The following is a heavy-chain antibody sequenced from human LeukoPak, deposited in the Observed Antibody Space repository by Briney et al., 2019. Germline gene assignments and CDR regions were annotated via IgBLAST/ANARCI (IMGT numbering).Heavy chain of an antibody. Sequence: GGSLRLSCAASGFTFSSYAMSWVRQAPGKGLEWVSAISGSGGSTYYADSVKGRFTISGDNSKNTLYLQMNSLRAEDTAVYYCAKGVVRFWSGYYKNEYFQHWGQGTLVTVSS. CDR1: GFTFSSYA. CDR2: ISGSGGST. J-gene: IGHJ1*01. CDR3: AKGVVRFWSGYYKNEYFQH. V-gene: IGHV3-23*01. D-gene: IGHD3-3*01.